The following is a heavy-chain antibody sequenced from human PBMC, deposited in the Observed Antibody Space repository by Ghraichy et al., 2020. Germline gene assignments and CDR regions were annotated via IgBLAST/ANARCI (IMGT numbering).Heavy chain of an antibody. V-gene: IGHV4-59*01. CDR2: IYYSGST. CDR1: GGSISSYY. Sequence: SQTLSLTCTVSGGSISSYYWSWIRQPPGKGLEWIGYIYYSGSTNYNPSLKSRVTISVDTSKNQFSLKLSSVTAADTAVYYCAREPGYYDSSGYRNAFDIWGQGTMVTVSS. J-gene: IGHJ3*02. D-gene: IGHD3-22*01. CDR3: AREPGYYDSSGYRNAFDI.